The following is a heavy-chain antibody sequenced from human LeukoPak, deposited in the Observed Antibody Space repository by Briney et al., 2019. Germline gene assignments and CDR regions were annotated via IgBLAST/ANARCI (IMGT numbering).Heavy chain of an antibody. D-gene: IGHD5-12*01. V-gene: IGHV1-8*01. J-gene: IGHJ4*02. CDR2: MNPNSGNT. CDR1: GYTFTSYD. Sequence: ASVKVSCKASGYTFTSYDINWVRQATGQGLEWIGWMNPNSGNTGYAQKFQGRVTMTRNTSISTAYMELSSLRSEDTAVYYCARDHVDIVATGFDYWGQGTLVTVSS. CDR3: ARDHVDIVATGFDY.